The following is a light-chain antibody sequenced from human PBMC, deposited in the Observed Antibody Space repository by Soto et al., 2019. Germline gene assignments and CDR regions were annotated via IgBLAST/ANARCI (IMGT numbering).Light chain of an antibody. Sequence: QSVLTQPPSVSGARGQRVTISCTGSSSNIRAGYDVHWYQQLPGTAPKLLIYGNSNRPSGVPDRFSGSKSGTSASLAITGLQAEDEADYYCQSYDSSLSGRVFGTGTKLTVL. CDR1: SSNIRAGYD. CDR3: QSYDSSLSGRV. J-gene: IGLJ1*01. V-gene: IGLV1-40*01. CDR2: GNS.